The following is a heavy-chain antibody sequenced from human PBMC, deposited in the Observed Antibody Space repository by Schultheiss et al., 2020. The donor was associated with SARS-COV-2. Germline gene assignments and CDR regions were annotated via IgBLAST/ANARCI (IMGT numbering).Heavy chain of an antibody. J-gene: IGHJ4*02. Sequence: SETLSLTCTVSGGSIRNSDYYWGWIRQPPGKGLEWIGSIYYSGSTYYNPSLKSRVTISVDTSKNQFSLKLSSVTAADTAVYYCARLREGLRFLEWLSYFDYWGQGTLVTVSS. CDR2: IYYSGST. CDR1: GGSIRNSDYY. V-gene: IGHV4-39*07. CDR3: ARLREGLRFLEWLSYFDY. D-gene: IGHD3-3*01.